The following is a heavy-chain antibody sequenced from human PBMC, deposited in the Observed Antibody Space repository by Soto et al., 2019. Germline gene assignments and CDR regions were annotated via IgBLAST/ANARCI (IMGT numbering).Heavy chain of an antibody. V-gene: IGHV3-33*01. Sequence: QVQLVESGGGVVQPGRSLRLSCAASGFTFSSYGMHWVRQAPGKGLEWVAVIWYDGSNKYYADSVKGRFTIARDNSKNTLNLKMDKLRTEDTAVQYCVRDGLEGCSCTSCVSYWCFALWGRGTLVTVSS. CDR3: VRDGLEGCSCTSCVSYWCFAL. CDR1: GFTFSSYG. D-gene: IGHD2-2*01. J-gene: IGHJ2*01. CDR2: IWYDGSNK.